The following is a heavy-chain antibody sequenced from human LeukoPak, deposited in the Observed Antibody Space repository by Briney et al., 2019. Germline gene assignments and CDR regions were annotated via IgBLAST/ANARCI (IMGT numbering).Heavy chain of an antibody. CDR2: VSAFNGNT. CDR3: ARRGGSYSHSDF. V-gene: IGHV1-18*01. J-gene: IGHJ4*02. CDR1: GYTFSSYG. D-gene: IGHD1-26*01. Sequence: ASLKVSCKASGYTFSSYGIIWVRQTPGQGLEWMGWVSAFNGNTDYAPKLQGRVTMTTDTSTTTAYMELRSLTSDDTAVYYCARRGGSYSHSDFWGQGTLVTVSS.